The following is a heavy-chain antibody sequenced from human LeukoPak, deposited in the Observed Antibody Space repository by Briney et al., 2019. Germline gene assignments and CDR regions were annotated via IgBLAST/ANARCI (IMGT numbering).Heavy chain of an antibody. Sequence: ASVKVSCKASGYTFTSYGISWVRQAPGQGLEWMGWISGYNGHTDYAQNLQGRVTMTIDTSTSTAYMELTRLRSDDTAVYYCARKIAGVWFDPWGQGTLVTVSS. D-gene: IGHD6-13*01. V-gene: IGHV1-18*01. J-gene: IGHJ5*02. CDR1: GYTFTSYG. CDR3: ARKIAGVWFDP. CDR2: ISGYNGHT.